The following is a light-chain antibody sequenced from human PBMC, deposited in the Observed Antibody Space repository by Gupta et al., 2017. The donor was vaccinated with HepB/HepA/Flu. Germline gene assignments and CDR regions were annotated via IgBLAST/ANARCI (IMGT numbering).Light chain of an antibody. V-gene: IGKV3-15*01. CDR2: RVS. CDR3: RRYNNWPGT. Sequence: EVVMTQSPGTLSVSPGERATLPCRASQPVNTNLPWYQQKHGPAPRLLVHRVSNRATDIPDRFSGSGSETEFTLSISGLQSYAFDLYYCRRYNNWPGTFGQGTKVEI. J-gene: IGKJ1*01. CDR1: QPVNTN.